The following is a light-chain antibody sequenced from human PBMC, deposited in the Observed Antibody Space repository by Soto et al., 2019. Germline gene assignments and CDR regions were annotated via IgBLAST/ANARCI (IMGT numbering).Light chain of an antibody. Sequence: EIVLTQSPGTLSLSPGERATLSCRASQSVSSSYLAWYQQKPGQAPRLLIYGASSRAPDIPDRFSGSVSGTDFTLTISRLEPEDFAVYYCQQYGSTTWTFGQGTKVEIK. V-gene: IGKV3-20*01. CDR2: GAS. CDR3: QQYGSTTWT. J-gene: IGKJ1*01. CDR1: QSVSSSY.